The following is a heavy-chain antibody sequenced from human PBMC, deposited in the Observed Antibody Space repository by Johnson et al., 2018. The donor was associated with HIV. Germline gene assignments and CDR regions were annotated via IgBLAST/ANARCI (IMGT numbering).Heavy chain of an antibody. D-gene: IGHD3-22*01. J-gene: IGHJ3*02. CDR2: ISGSGGST. V-gene: IGHV3-23*04. CDR1: GFTFSSYA. Sequence: EQLVESGGGLVQPGGSLRLSCAASGFTFSSYAMSWVRQAPGKGLEWVSAISGSGGSTYYADSVKGRFTISRDNSKNTLYLQMNSLRAEDTAVYYCAQTYYSDSSGSLDAFDIWGQGTMVTVSS. CDR3: AQTYYSDSSGSLDAFDI.